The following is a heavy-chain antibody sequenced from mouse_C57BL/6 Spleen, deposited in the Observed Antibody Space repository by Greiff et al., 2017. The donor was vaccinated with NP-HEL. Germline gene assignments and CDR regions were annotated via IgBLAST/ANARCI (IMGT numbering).Heavy chain of an antibody. CDR2: ISSGSSTI. V-gene: IGHV5-17*01. Sequence: EVKLVESGGGLVKPGGSLKLSCAASGFTFSDYGMHWVRQAPEKGLEWVAYISSGSSTIYYADTVKGRCTISRDNAKNTLFLQMTSLRSEDTAMYYCARRSTNDFDYWGQGTTLTVSS. J-gene: IGHJ2*01. CDR1: GFTFSDYG. CDR3: ARRSTNDFDY. D-gene: IGHD5-1*01.